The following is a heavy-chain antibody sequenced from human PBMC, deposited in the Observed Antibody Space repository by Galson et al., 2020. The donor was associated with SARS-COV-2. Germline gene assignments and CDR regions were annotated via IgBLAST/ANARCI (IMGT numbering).Heavy chain of an antibody. CDR2: IWYDGSNK. Sequence: GGSLRLSCAASGFTFSSYGMHWVRQAPGKGLEWVAVIWYDGSNKYYADSVKGRFTISRDNSKNTLYLQMNSLRAEDTAVYYCAKDSIFSMGNYDYMDVWGKGTTVTVSS. CDR1: GFTFSSYG. V-gene: IGHV3-33*06. CDR3: AKDSIFSMGNYDYMDV. J-gene: IGHJ6*03. D-gene: IGHD4-4*01.